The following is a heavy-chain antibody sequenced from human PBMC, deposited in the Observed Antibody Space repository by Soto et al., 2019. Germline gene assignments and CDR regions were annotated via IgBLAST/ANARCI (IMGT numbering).Heavy chain of an antibody. CDR3: ARYSNNWFQTEGMDV. J-gene: IGHJ6*02. D-gene: IGHD6-13*01. Sequence: PXGTLSLTCTVSVDSITTYYWSWIRQPSGKGLEWIGRIDASGNTNYNPSLNSRVTMSIDTSKKQFSLKLTSVTAADTAIYYCARYSNNWFQTEGMDVWGQGTTVTVSS. V-gene: IGHV4-4*07. CDR1: VDSITTYY. CDR2: IDASGNT.